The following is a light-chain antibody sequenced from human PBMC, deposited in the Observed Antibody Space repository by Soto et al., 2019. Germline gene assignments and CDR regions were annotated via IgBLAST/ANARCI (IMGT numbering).Light chain of an antibody. J-gene: IGKJ1*01. Sequence: DIQMTQSPSTLSGSVGARVTITCRASQTISSWLAWYQQKPGKAPKLLIYKASSLESGVPSRFSGSGSGTEFTLTISSLQPDDFATYYCQQYKSHRRTFGQGTKV. V-gene: IGKV1-5*03. CDR3: QQYKSHRRT. CDR2: KAS. CDR1: QTISSW.